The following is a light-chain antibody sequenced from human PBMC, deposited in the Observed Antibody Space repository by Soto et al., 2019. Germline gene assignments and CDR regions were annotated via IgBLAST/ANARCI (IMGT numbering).Light chain of an antibody. J-gene: IGKJ1*01. CDR3: QQYYSTPRT. CDR1: QSVSSK. Sequence: EIGITQSPATLSVSPGERATLSCRASQSVSSKLAWYQQKPGQPPKLLIYWASTRESGVPDRFSGSGSGTDFTLTISSLQAEDVAVYYCQQYYSTPRTFGQGTKVDIK. V-gene: IGKV4-1*01. CDR2: WAS.